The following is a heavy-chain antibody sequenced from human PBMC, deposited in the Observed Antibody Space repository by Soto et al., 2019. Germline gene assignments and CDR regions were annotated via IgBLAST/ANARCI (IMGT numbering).Heavy chain of an antibody. Sequence: GGSLRLSCVASGFTFSNAWMSWVRQAPGKGLEWVGRIKSKTDGGTTDYAAPVKGRFTISRDDSKNTLYLQMNSLKTEDTAVYYCTTEQQYCSGGSCYSGYYYYYYMDVWGKGTTVTVSS. CDR3: TTEQQYCSGGSCYSGYYYYYYMDV. J-gene: IGHJ6*03. CDR2: IKSKTDGGTT. D-gene: IGHD2-15*01. V-gene: IGHV3-15*01. CDR1: GFTFSNAW.